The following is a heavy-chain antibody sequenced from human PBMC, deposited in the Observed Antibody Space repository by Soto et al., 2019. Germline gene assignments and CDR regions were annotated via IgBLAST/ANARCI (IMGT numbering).Heavy chain of an antibody. CDR1: GYTLTELS. D-gene: IGHD3-22*01. V-gene: IGHV1-24*01. CDR3: ARGLHRPGGSDSSGYFDL. J-gene: IGHJ2*01. CDR2: FDPEDGET. Sequence: ASVKVSCKVSGYTLTELSMHWVRQAPGKGLEWMGGFDPEDGETIYAQKFQGRVTMTEDTSTDTAYMELSSLRSEDTAVYYCARGLHRPGGSDSSGYFDLWGRGTLVTVS.